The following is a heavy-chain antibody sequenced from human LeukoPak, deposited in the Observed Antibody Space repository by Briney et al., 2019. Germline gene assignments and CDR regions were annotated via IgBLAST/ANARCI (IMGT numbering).Heavy chain of an antibody. J-gene: IGHJ4*02. D-gene: IGHD5-18*01. CDR1: GYTFTSHY. V-gene: IGHV1-2*02. Sequence: GASVKVSCKASGYTFTSHYMHWVRQAPEEGLEWMGIINPNSGGTNYAQKFQGRVTMTRDTSISTAYMELSRLRSDDTAVYYCARVEDTAMVTWGYFDYWGQGTLVTVSS. CDR3: ARVEDTAMVTWGYFDY. CDR2: INPNSGGT.